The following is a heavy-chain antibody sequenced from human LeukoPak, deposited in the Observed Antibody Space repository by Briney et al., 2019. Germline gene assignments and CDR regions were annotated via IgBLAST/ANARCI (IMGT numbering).Heavy chain of an antibody. CDR1: GFTFSSYS. CDR3: AKAPTQFGELFSSPDY. CDR2: ISSSSSYI. D-gene: IGHD3-10*01. V-gene: IGHV3-21*04. Sequence: GGSLRLSCAASGFTFSSYSMNWVRQAPGKGLEWVSSISSSSSYIYYADSVKGRFTISRDNAKNSLYLQMSSLRAEDTAVYYCAKAPTQFGELFSSPDYWGQGTLVTVSS. J-gene: IGHJ4*02.